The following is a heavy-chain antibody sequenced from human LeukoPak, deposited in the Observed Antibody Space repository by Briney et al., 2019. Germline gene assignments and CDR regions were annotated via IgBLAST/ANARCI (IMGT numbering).Heavy chain of an antibody. CDR2: ISGSGGST. CDR1: GFTFSSYA. V-gene: IGHV3-23*01. CDR3: ARGGTSGTTVTYYFDY. D-gene: IGHD5-12*01. J-gene: IGHJ4*02. Sequence: GGSLRLSCAASGFTFSSYAMSWVRQAPGKGLEWVSAISGSGGSTYYADSVKGRFTISRDNSKNTLYLQMNRLRADDTAVYYCARGGTSGTTVTYYFDYWGQGTLVTVPS.